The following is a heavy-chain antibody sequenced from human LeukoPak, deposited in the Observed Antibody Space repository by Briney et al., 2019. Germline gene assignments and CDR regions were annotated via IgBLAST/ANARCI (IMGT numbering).Heavy chain of an antibody. V-gene: IGHV4-39*07. J-gene: IGHJ5*02. D-gene: IGHD4-17*01. Sequence: SSETLSLTCTVSGDSISSSSYYWGWIRQPPGKGLEWIGSIYYSGSTYYNPSLKSRVTISVDTSKNQFSLKLSSVTAADTAVYYCARADRVLTTVTHWFDPWGQGTLVTVSS. CDR3: ARADRVLTTVTHWFDP. CDR1: GDSISSSSYY. CDR2: IYYSGST.